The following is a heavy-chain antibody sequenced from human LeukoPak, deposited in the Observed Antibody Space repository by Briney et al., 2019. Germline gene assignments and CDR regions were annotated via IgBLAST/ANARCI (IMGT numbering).Heavy chain of an antibody. CDR1: GFTFSSYA. J-gene: IGHJ4*02. CDR3: ANGGYYDILTGYYPFDF. Sequence: GGSLRLSCAASGFTFSSYAMSWVRQAPGKGLECVSTISGSGGSTYYADSVKARFTISRDNSKNTLYLQMNSLRAEDTAVYYCANGGYYDILTGYYPFDFWGQGTLVTVSS. D-gene: IGHD3-9*01. V-gene: IGHV3-23*01. CDR2: ISGSGGST.